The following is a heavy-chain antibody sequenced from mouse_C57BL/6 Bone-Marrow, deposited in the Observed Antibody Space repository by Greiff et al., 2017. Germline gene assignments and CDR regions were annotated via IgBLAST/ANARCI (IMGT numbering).Heavy chain of an antibody. V-gene: IGHV14-4*01. Sequence: EVKLMESGAELVRPGASVKLSCTASGFNIKDDYMHWVKQRPEQGLEWIGWIDPENGDTEYASKFQGKATITADTSSNTAYLQLSSLTSEDTAVYYCTTSSGSLKDFDYWGQGTTLTVSS. CDR3: TTSSGSLKDFDY. J-gene: IGHJ2*01. D-gene: IGHD3-1*01. CDR2: IDPENGDT. CDR1: GFNIKDDY.